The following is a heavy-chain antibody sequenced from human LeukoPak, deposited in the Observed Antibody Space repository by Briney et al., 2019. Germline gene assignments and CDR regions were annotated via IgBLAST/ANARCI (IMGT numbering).Heavy chain of an antibody. Sequence: SETLSLTCTVSGGSISSSSYYWGWIRQPPGKGLEWIGSIYYSGSTYYNPSLKSRVTISVDTSKNQFSLKLSSVTAADTAVYYCAREVPVYLVVLDYYYVDVWGKGTTVTVSS. V-gene: IGHV4-39*07. CDR1: GGSISSSSYY. D-gene: IGHD2-15*01. CDR3: AREVPVYLVVLDYYYVDV. J-gene: IGHJ6*03. CDR2: IYYSGST.